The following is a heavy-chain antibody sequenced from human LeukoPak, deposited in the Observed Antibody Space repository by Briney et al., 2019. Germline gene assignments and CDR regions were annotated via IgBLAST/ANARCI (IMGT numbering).Heavy chain of an antibody. D-gene: IGHD3-22*01. CDR3: ARGLTYLYDSSGPLINDY. CDR2: INWNGGST. V-gene: IGHV3-20*04. J-gene: IGHJ4*02. Sequence: PGGSLRLSCAASGFTFDDYGMSWVRQAPGKGLEWVSGINWNGGSTGYADSVKGRFTISRDNAKNSLYLQMHSLRAEGTALYYCARGLTYLYDSSGPLINDYWGQGTLVTVSS. CDR1: GFTFDDYG.